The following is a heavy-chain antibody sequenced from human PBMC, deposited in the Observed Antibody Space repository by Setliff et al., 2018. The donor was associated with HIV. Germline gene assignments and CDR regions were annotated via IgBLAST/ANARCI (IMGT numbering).Heavy chain of an antibody. CDR3: AGEIAPAARLPNVGGPPPPGYYHYMDV. D-gene: IGHD2-8*01. V-gene: IGHV4-39*07. J-gene: IGHJ6*03. CDR2: IYYTGST. Sequence: SETLSLTCAVSGGSIISSTFYWGWIRQPPGKGLEWIGTIYYTGSTYYNPSLKSRLTISVDTSKNQFSLDLTSVTAADTAVYFCAGEIAPAARLPNVGGPPPPGYYHYMDVWGKGTTVTVSS. CDR1: GGSIISSTFY.